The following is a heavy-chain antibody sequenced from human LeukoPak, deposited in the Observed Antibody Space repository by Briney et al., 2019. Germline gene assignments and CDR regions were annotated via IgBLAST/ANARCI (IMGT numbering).Heavy chain of an antibody. D-gene: IGHD3-22*01. CDR3: ARVNYYDSSGYYVRWFDP. V-gene: IGHV1-2*02. Sequence: ASVKVSCTASGYTFTGDYIHWVRQAPGQGLEWMGWINPNSGDTNYAQKFQGRVTMTRDTSISTAYLELSRLRSDDTAVYYCARVNYYDSSGYYVRWFDPWGQGTLVTVSS. CDR2: INPNSGDT. CDR1: GYTFTGDY. J-gene: IGHJ5*02.